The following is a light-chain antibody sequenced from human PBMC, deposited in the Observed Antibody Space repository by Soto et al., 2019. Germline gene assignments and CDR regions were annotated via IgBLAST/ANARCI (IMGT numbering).Light chain of an antibody. Sequence: ELTQPPSVSVSPGQTASITCSGDKLGDKYACWYQQKPGQSPVLVIYQDSKRPSGIPERFSGSNSGNTATLTISGTQAMDEADYYCQAWDSSSDVFGTGTKVTVL. CDR1: KLGDKY. J-gene: IGLJ1*01. CDR3: QAWDSSSDV. CDR2: QDS. V-gene: IGLV3-1*01.